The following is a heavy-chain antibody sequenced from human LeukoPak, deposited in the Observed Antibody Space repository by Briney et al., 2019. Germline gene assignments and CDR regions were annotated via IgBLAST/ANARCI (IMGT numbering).Heavy chain of an antibody. Sequence: GGSLRLSCAASGFTFSSYSMNWVRQAPGKGLEWVSSISSSSYIYYADSVKGRFTISRDNAKNSLYLQMNSLRAEDTAVYYCARERLDSGWYIDYWGQGTLVTVSS. J-gene: IGHJ4*02. V-gene: IGHV3-21*01. CDR1: GFTFSSYS. CDR3: ARERLDSGWYIDY. CDR2: ISSSSYI. D-gene: IGHD6-19*01.